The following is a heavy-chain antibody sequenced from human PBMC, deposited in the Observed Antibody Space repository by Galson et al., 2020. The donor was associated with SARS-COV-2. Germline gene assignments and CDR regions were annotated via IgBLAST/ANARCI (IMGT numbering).Heavy chain of an antibody. CDR3: ARGGFGTISFSAFDY. V-gene: IGHV3-48*01. CDR1: GFTFSAYG. Sequence: GRSLRLSCAASGFTFSAYGLHWVRQAPGRGLEWVSYIATRGDMIEYADSVKGRFTISRDNARDSVYLQMNSLRADDTAVYYCARGGFGTISFSAFDYWGLGTLVTVSS. D-gene: IGHD2-2*01. J-gene: IGHJ4*02. CDR2: IATRGDMI.